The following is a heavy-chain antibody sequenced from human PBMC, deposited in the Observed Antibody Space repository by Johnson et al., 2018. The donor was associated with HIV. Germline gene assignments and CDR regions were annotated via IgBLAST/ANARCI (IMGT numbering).Heavy chain of an antibody. V-gene: IGHV3-30*07. CDR2: ISYDGSNK. Sequence: VQLVESGGGVVQPGRSLRLSCAASGFTFSSYAMHWVRQAPGKGLEWVAVISYDGSNKYYADSVKGRFTISRDNSKNTLYLQMNSLRAEDTAVYYCARGKAYRDAFDIWCQGTMVTVSS. CDR3: ARGKAYRDAFDI. J-gene: IGHJ3*02. D-gene: IGHD3-16*01. CDR1: GFTFSSYA.